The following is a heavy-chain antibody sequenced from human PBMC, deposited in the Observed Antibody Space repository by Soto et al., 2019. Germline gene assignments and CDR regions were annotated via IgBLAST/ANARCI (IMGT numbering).Heavy chain of an antibody. V-gene: IGHV1-18*04. J-gene: IGHJ4*02. CDR1: GYTFNNYG. Sequence: QVQLVQSGGEVKKPGVSVKVSCKASGYTFNNYGISWVRQAPGQGLEWLGWISTYNTNTNSAPRLQGRLTMTTDTSTSTAYMELRSLTSDDTAVYFCARDERDSCSGGDCFYFDSWGQGTLVTVSS. CDR2: ISTYNTNT. D-gene: IGHD2-21*02. CDR3: ARDERDSCSGGDCFYFDS.